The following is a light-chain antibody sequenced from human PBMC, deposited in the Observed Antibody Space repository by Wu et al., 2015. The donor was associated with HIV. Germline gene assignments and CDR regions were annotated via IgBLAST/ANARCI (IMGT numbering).Light chain of an antibody. CDR1: QTIRSNS. CDR2: GAS. V-gene: IGKV3-20*01. J-gene: IGKJ1*01. Sequence: EIVLTQSPGILSLSPGERATLSCRASQTIRSNSLTWFQKKPGQAPRVLIYGASTRATGTPDRFSGRGSGTIFTLTITRLEPEDFAVYYCHQFGTSPWTFGQGTKVEMK. CDR3: HQFGTSPWT.